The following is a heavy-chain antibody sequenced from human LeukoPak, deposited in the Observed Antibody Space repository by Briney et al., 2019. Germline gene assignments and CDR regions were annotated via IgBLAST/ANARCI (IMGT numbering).Heavy chain of an antibody. D-gene: IGHD7-27*01. J-gene: IGHJ4*02. CDR2: IRSKALGGTA. CDR1: GFTFGDYA. V-gene: IGHV3-49*04. CDR3: TRDRGSSTLGDY. Sequence: GGSLRLSCTVSGFTFGDYAINWVRQAPGKGLEWVGFIRSKALGGTAEYAASVKGRFTISRDDSKSIAYLQMNSLKTEDTAVYYCTRDRGSSTLGDYWGQGTLVTVSS.